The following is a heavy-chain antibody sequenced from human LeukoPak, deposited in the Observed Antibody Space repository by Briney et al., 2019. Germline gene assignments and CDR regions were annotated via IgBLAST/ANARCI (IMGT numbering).Heavy chain of an antibody. CDR3: ARSRLYCFDY. D-gene: IGHD4/OR15-4a*01. Sequence: SQTLSLTCAISGDSVSSNSVARHWIRQSPSRGLEWLGRTYYRSKWYNDYALSVKSRITINPDTSKNQFSLQLNSVTPEDTALYYCARSRLYCFDYWGQGTLVPVSS. J-gene: IGHJ4*02. CDR1: GDSVSSNSVA. V-gene: IGHV6-1*01. CDR2: TYYRSKWYN.